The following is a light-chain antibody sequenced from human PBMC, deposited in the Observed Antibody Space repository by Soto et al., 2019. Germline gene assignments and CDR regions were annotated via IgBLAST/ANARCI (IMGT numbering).Light chain of an antibody. CDR3: QQSSNWPRT. V-gene: IGKV3-15*01. CDR1: QSVSSS. J-gene: IGKJ1*01. Sequence: EIVMTKSPATLSVSPGERATLSCRASQSVSSSLVWYQQKPGQAPRLLIYGASTRAAGIPARFSGSGSGTEFALTISSLQSEDFAIYYCQQSSNWPRTFGQGTKVEMK. CDR2: GAS.